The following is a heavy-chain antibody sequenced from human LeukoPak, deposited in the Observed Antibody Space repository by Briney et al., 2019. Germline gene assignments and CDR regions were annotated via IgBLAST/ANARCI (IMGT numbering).Heavy chain of an antibody. CDR1: GFTFSNYE. J-gene: IGHJ6*04. D-gene: IGHD3-10*01. CDR3: ARYGADVLLWFGESGYGMDV. Sequence: GGSLRLSCAASGFTFSNYEMNWVRQAPGKGLEWVSYITSSGSTIYYAASVKGRFTISRDNAKNSLYLQMNSLRAEDTAVYYCARYGADVLLWFGESGYGMDVWGKGTTVTVSS. CDR2: ITSSGSTI. V-gene: IGHV3-48*03.